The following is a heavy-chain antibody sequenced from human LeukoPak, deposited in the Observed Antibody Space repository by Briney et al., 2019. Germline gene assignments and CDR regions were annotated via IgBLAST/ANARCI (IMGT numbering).Heavy chain of an antibody. CDR2: IYYSGNT. CDR3: ARHDNIVVVVAALAFDC. Sequence: SETLSLTCTVSGGSISSSSHYWGWIRQPPGKGLEWIGNIYYSGNTYYNPSPKSRVTISVDTSKNQFSLKLSSVTAADTAVYYCARHDNIVVVVAALAFDCWGQGTLVTVSS. CDR1: GGSISSSSHY. V-gene: IGHV4-39*01. D-gene: IGHD2-15*01. J-gene: IGHJ4*02.